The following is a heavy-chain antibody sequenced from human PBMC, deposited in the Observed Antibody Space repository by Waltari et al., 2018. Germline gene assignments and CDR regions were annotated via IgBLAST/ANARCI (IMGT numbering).Heavy chain of an antibody. V-gene: IGHV4-39*07. D-gene: IGHD3-10*01. CDR3: ARLSPPMWVRGVKGGYYFDY. J-gene: IGHJ4*02. CDR1: GDSVINSNYS. CDR2: IYYSGRS. Sequence: QLQLLESGPGLVKPSENLSLTCTVSGDSVINSNYSWGWIRQPPGKGLEWIGNIYYSGRSSYNPSLKSRVIISVDTSKNQFSVRLTSVTAADTAVFYCARLSPPMWVRGVKGGYYFDYWGPGTLVTVSS.